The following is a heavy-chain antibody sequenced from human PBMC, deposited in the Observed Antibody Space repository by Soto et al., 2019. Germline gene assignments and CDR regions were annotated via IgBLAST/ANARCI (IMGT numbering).Heavy chain of an antibody. Sequence: QVQLVQSGAEVKKPGASVKVSCKASGYTFSYYSIHCVRQAPGQRPEWMGWIHAGNGDTRSSQKFQGRVTITSDTSASTASMELSSLRSDDTAVYYCASAGVAAHGSRSWGQGTLVTVSS. J-gene: IGHJ4*02. CDR3: ASAGVAAHGSRS. CDR1: GYTFSYYS. D-gene: IGHD6-13*01. CDR2: IHAGNGDT. V-gene: IGHV1-3*01.